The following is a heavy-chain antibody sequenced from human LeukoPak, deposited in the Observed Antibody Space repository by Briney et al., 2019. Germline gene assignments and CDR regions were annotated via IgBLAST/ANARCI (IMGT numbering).Heavy chain of an antibody. CDR1: GGTFSSYA. D-gene: IGHD6-6*01. J-gene: IGHJ6*03. CDR3: ARGSSSTAVWGYYYYMDV. CDR2: IIPIFGTA. V-gene: IGHV1-69*05. Sequence: ASLKVSCKASGGTFSSYAISWVRQAPGQGLEWMGGIIPIFGTANYAQKFQGRVTITTDESTSTAYRELSSLRSEDTAVYYCARGSSSTAVWGYYYYMDVWGKGTTVTVSS.